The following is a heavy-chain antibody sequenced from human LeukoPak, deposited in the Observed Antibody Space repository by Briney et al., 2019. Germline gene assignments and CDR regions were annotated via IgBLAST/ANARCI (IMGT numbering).Heavy chain of an antibody. Sequence: AGGSLRLSCTTSGFTFTNYGINWVRQAPGKGLEWVSYISSSGSTIYYADSVKGRFTISRDNAKNSLYLQMNSLRAEDTAVYYCAREEYQLLDYYYYGMDVWGQGTTVTVSS. J-gene: IGHJ6*02. CDR3: AREEYQLLDYYYYGMDV. CDR1: GFTFTNYG. V-gene: IGHV3-48*04. D-gene: IGHD2-2*01. CDR2: ISSSGSTI.